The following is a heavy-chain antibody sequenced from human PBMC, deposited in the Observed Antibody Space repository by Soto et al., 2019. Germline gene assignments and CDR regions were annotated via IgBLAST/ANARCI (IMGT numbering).Heavy chain of an antibody. Sequence: GESLKISCKGSGYTFTDYWIGWVRQLPGKGLEWMGIIYPGDSDTRYSPSFQGQVTITADKSTSTAYLQWNTLKASDTAMYYCARYRQLWFRGYYGMDVWGQGATVTVSS. V-gene: IGHV5-51*01. CDR3: ARYRQLWFRGYYGMDV. J-gene: IGHJ6*02. D-gene: IGHD5-18*01. CDR2: IYPGDSDT. CDR1: GYTFTDYW.